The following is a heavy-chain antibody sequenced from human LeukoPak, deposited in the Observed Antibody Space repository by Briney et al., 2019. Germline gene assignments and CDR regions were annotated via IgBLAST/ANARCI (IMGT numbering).Heavy chain of an antibody. J-gene: IGHJ1*01. V-gene: IGHV4-39*01. CDR1: GDSVSRSDSY. CDR3: ARRRYYDGSGYLE. CDR2: IYYSGRT. Sequence: PSETLSLTCSVSGDSVSRSDSYWDWIRQPPGKGLEWIGTIYYSGRTYYSPSLKSRVTMSVDPSNNQFSLNLRSVTAADTAFYYCARRRYYDGSGYLEWGQGTLLSVSS. D-gene: IGHD3-22*01.